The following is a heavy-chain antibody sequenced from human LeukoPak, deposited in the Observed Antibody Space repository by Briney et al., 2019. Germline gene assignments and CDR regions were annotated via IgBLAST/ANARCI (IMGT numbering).Heavy chain of an antibody. Sequence: GGSLRLSCAASRFTFSSYAMSWVRQAAGKGLEWVSAITGSGGSTYYADSLKGRFIISRDNFKNTLYLQMNSLRAEDTAVYYCAKGPGPGYFYYYMDVWGKGTTVTVSS. V-gene: IGHV3-23*01. CDR2: ITGSGGST. CDR1: RFTFSSYA. J-gene: IGHJ6*03. CDR3: AKGPGPGYFYYYMDV.